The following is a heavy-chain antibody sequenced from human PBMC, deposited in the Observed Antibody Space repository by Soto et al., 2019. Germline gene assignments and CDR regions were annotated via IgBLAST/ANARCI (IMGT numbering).Heavy chain of an antibody. CDR3: ARVERFLEWYLYDFDY. Sequence: ASVKVSCKTSGYPFENYGISWVRQAPGQGLEWLGWISAYNGLTIYAQRVQGRITMTTDTPTNTAHLELRTLRSDDTAVYYCARVERFLEWYLYDFDYWGQGTSVTVSS. V-gene: IGHV1-18*01. CDR2: ISAYNGLT. J-gene: IGHJ4*02. D-gene: IGHD3-3*01. CDR1: GYPFENYG.